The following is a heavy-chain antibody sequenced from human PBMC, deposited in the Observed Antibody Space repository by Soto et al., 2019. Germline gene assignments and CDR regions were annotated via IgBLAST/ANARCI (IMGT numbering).Heavy chain of an antibody. Sequence: EVQLLESGGXLVQPGGSLRLSCAASGFTFSIYAMSWVRQAPGKGLEWVSAISGSGDYTYYADSVKGRFAISRDNSKNTLYLQMNSLRAEDTAVYYCAKVLKAVAGTYDYWGQGTLVTVSS. D-gene: IGHD6-19*01. CDR3: AKVLKAVAGTYDY. J-gene: IGHJ4*02. CDR2: ISGSGDYT. CDR1: GFTFSIYA. V-gene: IGHV3-23*01.